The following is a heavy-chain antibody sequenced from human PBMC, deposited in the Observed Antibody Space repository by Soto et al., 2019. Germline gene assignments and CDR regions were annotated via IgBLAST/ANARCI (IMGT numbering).Heavy chain of an antibody. D-gene: IGHD6-19*01. CDR2: ISYDGSNK. J-gene: IGHJ6*02. CDR1: GFTFSSYA. CDR3: ARDYRSRGWSQKTYYYYYGMDV. V-gene: IGHV3-30-3*01. Sequence: QVQLVESGGGVVQPGRSLRLSCAASGFTFSSYAMHWVRQAPGKGLEWVAVISYDGSNKYYADSVKGRFTISRDNSKNTLYLQRNSLRAEDTAVYYCARDYRSRGWSQKTYYYYYGMDVWGQGTTVTVSS.